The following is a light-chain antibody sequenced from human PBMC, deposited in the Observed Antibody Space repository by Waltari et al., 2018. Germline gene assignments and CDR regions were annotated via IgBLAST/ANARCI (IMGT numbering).Light chain of an antibody. J-gene: IGKJ1*01. Sequence: EVVLTQSPATLSVSLGERATLSCSASQTVSSDLAWYQQKPGQAPRLIIHGASIRATGIPARFSGSGSGTEFTLTISSLQSEDSAVYYCQQYNKWPPGTFGQGTKVEIK. CDR1: QTVSSD. CDR2: GAS. V-gene: IGKV3-15*01. CDR3: QQYNKWPPGT.